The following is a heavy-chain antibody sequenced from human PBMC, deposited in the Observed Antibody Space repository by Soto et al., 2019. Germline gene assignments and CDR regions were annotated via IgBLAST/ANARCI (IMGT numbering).Heavy chain of an antibody. CDR2: ISPDGGNV. Sequence: GGSLRLSCAASGFTFRDYYMTWLRQAPGKGLEWVSYISPDGGNVYHADSVKGRFTISRDNAKNSLYLQMNNLGAEDTAFYYCAKDLRPPGFHFYYWGQGTLVTVSS. J-gene: IGHJ4*02. V-gene: IGHV3-11*01. D-gene: IGHD3-9*01. CDR1: GFTFRDYY. CDR3: AKDLRPPGFHFYY.